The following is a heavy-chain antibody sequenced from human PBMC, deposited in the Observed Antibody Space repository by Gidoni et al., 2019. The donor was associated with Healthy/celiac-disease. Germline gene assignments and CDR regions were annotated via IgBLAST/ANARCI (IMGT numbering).Heavy chain of an antibody. CDR2: IYYSGST. D-gene: IGHD3-16*02. CDR3: ASSIMITFGGVIVPYFDY. CDR1: GGSISSSSYS. Sequence: QLQLQESGPGLVKPSETLSLTCTVSGGSISSSSYSWGWIRQPPGKGLEWIGSIYYSGSTYYNPSLKSRVTISVDTSKNQFSLKLSSVTAADTAVYYCASSIMITFGGVIVPYFDYWGQGTLVTVSS. V-gene: IGHV4-39*01. J-gene: IGHJ4*02.